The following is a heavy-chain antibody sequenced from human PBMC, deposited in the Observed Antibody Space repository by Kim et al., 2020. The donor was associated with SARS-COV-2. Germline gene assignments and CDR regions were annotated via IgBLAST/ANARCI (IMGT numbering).Heavy chain of an antibody. CDR3: ARDGVSSWSSYGAFDI. CDR1: GFTFSSYW. J-gene: IGHJ3*02. Sequence: GGSLRLSCAASGFTFSSYWMSWVRQAPGKGLEWVANIKQDGSEKYYVDSVKGRFTISRDNAKNSLYLQMNSLRAEDTAVYYCARDGVSSWSSYGAFDIWGQGTMVTVSS. CDR2: IKQDGSEK. V-gene: IGHV3-7*01. D-gene: IGHD6-13*01.